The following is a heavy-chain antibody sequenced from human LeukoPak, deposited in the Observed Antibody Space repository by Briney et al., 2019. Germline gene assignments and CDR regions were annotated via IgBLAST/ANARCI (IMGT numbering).Heavy chain of an antibody. CDR1: GFTFSSYG. CDR3: AREPGDTDYYGSGSYAFDI. D-gene: IGHD3-10*01. V-gene: IGHV3-33*01. J-gene: IGHJ3*02. Sequence: PGGSLSLSCAASGFTFSSYGMHWVRQAPGKGLEWVAVIWYDGSNKYYADSVKGRFTISRDNSKNTLYLQMNSLRAEDTAVYYCAREPGDTDYYGSGSYAFDIWGQGTMVTVSS. CDR2: IWYDGSNK.